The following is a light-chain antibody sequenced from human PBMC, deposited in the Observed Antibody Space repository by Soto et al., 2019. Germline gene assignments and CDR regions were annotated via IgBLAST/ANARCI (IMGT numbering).Light chain of an antibody. CDR2: QTS. V-gene: IGKV3-11*01. CDR3: HQRQSWPRT. Sequence: ELVFTQSPATLSSFPGARVPLSCRASQYINTRLAWYQHRPGQAPRLLIYQTSIRAAGIPARFSASGSGTAFTLTISDVQPEDFALYYCHQRQSWPRTFGQGTKVDIK. CDR1: QYINTR. J-gene: IGKJ1*01.